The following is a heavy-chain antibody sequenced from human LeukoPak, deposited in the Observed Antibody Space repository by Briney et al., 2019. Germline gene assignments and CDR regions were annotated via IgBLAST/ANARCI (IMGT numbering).Heavy chain of an antibody. CDR1: GFTFSSYG. CDR2: ISYDGSNK. CDR3: AKESFYRVVMANYGMDV. D-gene: IGHD3-22*01. V-gene: IGHV3-30*18. Sequence: GGSLRLSCAASGFTFSSYGMHWVRQAPGKGLEWVAVISYDGSNKYYADSVKGRFTISRDNSKNTLDLQMNSLRGEDTAVYYCAKESFYRVVMANYGMDVWGQGTTVTVSS. J-gene: IGHJ6*02.